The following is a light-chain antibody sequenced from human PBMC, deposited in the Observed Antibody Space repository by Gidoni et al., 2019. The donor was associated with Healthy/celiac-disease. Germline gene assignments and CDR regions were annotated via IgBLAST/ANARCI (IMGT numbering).Light chain of an antibody. CDR1: SSDVGGYNY. J-gene: IGLJ3*02. CDR2: EVS. Sequence: SALTQPASVSGSPGQPITISCTGTSSDVGGYNYVSWYQQHPGKAPKLMIYEVSNRPSGVSNRFSGSKSGNTASLTISGLQAEDEADYYCSSYTSSSTLGVFGGGTKLTVL. CDR3: SSYTSSSTLGV. V-gene: IGLV2-14*01.